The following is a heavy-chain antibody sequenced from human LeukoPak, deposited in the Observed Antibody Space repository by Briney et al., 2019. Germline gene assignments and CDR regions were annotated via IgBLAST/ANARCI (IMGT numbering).Heavy chain of an antibody. D-gene: IGHD5-24*01. CDR3: ARDRGDGYYFVAFDY. J-gene: IGHJ4*02. V-gene: IGHV1-18*01. Sequence: GASVKVSCKASGYTFTSYGISWVRQAPGQGLEWMGWISAYNGNTNYAQKLQGRVTMTTDTSTSTAYMELSSLRSEDTAVYYCARDRGDGYYFVAFDYWGQGTLATVSS. CDR1: GYTFTSYG. CDR2: ISAYNGNT.